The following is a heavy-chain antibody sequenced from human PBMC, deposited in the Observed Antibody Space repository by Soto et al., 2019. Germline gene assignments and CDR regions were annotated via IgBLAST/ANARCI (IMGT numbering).Heavy chain of an antibody. V-gene: IGHV3-23*01. CDR2: ISGSGGRT. Sequence: GGSLRLSCAASGFAFSSHAMNWVRQAPGKGLEWVSGISGSGGRTYYADSVKGRFTISRDNSKNTLDLQMNSLRSEDTAVYYCAKGRYSYDSSGHDYWGLGTLVPVSS. D-gene: IGHD3-22*01. CDR1: GFAFSSHA. CDR3: AKGRYSYDSSGHDY. J-gene: IGHJ4*02.